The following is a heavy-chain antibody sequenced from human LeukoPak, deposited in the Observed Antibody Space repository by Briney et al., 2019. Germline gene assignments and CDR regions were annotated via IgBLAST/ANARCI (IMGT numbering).Heavy chain of an antibody. V-gene: IGHV1-18*01. CDR1: GYTFTSYG. D-gene: IGHD4-23*01. CDR2: ISAYNGNT. Sequence: ASVKVSCKASGYTFTSYGISWVRQAPGQGLEWMGWISAYNGNTKYAQKLQGRVTMTTDTSTSTAYMELRSLRSDATAVYFCARDPRTVVTSEALDYWGQGTLVTVSS. CDR3: ARDPRTVVTSEALDY. J-gene: IGHJ4*02.